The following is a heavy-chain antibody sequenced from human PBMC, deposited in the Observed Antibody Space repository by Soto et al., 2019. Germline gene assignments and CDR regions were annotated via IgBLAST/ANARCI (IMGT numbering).Heavy chain of an antibody. CDR3: AKVPDPYCSNGICYKGIHYYYYKMDV. D-gene: IGHD2-8*01. V-gene: IGHV3-30*18. CDR2: ISYDGSDK. CDR1: GFTFSSFG. Sequence: TGGSLRLSCAASGFTFSSFGMYWVRQAPGKGLEWVAVISYDGSDKYSADSVKGRFTISRDNSKNTLYLQMNSLRGEDTAVYYCAKVPDPYCSNGICYKGIHYYYYKMDVWGQGTTVTVSS. J-gene: IGHJ6*02.